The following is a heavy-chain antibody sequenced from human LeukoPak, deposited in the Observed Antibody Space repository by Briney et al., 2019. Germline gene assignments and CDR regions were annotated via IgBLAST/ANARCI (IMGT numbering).Heavy chain of an antibody. CDR1: GGSISSSSYY. Sequence: SETLSLTCTVSGGSISSSSYYWSWIRQPAGKGLEWIGRIYTSGSTNYNPSLKSRVTISVDTSKNQFSLKLSSVTAADTAVYYCARGARATADAFDIWGQGTMVTVSS. D-gene: IGHD1-26*01. J-gene: IGHJ3*02. CDR2: IYTSGST. V-gene: IGHV4-61*02. CDR3: ARGARATADAFDI.